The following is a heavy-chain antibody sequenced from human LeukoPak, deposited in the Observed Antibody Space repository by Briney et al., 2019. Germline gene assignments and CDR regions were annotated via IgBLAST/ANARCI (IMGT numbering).Heavy chain of an antibody. J-gene: IGHJ6*02. D-gene: IGHD6-6*01. CDR3: ARARSSSSDNYYYYYGMDV. CDR1: GYTFISYF. CDR2: INPSGGRT. V-gene: IGHV1-46*01. Sequence: ASVKVSCKASGYTFISYFMNWVRQAPGQGLEWMGIINPSGGRTNYAQKFEGRVIVTRDTSTSTVYMELSSLRSEDTAVYYCARARSSSSDNYYYYYGMDVWGQGTTVTVSS.